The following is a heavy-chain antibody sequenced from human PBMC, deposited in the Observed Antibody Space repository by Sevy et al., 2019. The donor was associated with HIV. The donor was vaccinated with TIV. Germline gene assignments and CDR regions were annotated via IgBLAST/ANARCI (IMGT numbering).Heavy chain of an antibody. D-gene: IGHD6-13*01. J-gene: IGHJ6*02. Sequence: ASVKVSCKASGYTFTSYDINWVRQATGQGLEWMGWMNPNSGNTGYAQKFQGRVTMTRNTSISTAYMELSSLRSEDTAVYYCARQEFIIAAAEVYYYGMDVWGQGTTVTVSS. CDR2: MNPNSGNT. V-gene: IGHV1-8*01. CDR3: ARQEFIIAAAEVYYYGMDV. CDR1: GYTFTSYD.